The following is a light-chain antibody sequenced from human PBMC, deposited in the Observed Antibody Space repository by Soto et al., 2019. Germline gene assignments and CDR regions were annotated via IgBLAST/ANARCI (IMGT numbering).Light chain of an antibody. V-gene: IGKV1-39*01. CDR3: QQTYSAPPL. CDR2: AVS. CDR1: QTIKNY. Sequence: DIQMTQSPPSLSASVGDIVTITCRASQTIKNYLNWYRQRPGKAPEFLIYAVSSLQSGVSSRFSGSGSGTDFTLSINSLQREDFATYYCQQTYSAPPLFGQGTKVDIK. J-gene: IGKJ1*01.